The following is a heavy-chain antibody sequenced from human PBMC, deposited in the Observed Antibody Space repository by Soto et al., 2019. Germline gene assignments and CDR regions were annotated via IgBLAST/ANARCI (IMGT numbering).Heavy chain of an antibody. V-gene: IGHV4-59*08. J-gene: IGHJ4*02. Sequence: QVQLQESGPGLVRPSETLSLTCTVPINSIVSYSWFWFRQSPGRGLEWIGYTDYSGNTNYNPSLKSLVTISGDTSKNQFSLRLSSVTAADTAVYYCARAVGDPLYYLDYWGQGTLVTVSS. CDR3: ARAVGDPLYYLDY. CDR1: INSIVSYS. CDR2: TDYSGNT. D-gene: IGHD6-19*01.